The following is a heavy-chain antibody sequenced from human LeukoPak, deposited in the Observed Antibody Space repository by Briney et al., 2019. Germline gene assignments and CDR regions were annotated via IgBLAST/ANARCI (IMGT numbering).Heavy chain of an antibody. D-gene: IGHD3-10*01. CDR1: GYTFTSYH. V-gene: IGHV1-46*01. CDR3: ARDRSGY. Sequence: ASVKVSCKASGYTFTSYHMHWVRQAPGQGLEWMGIINPSGGSTRSAQKFQGRVTMTTDTSTSTVYMELSSLRSDDTAVYYCARDRSGYWGQGTLVTISS. J-gene: IGHJ4*02. CDR2: INPSGGST.